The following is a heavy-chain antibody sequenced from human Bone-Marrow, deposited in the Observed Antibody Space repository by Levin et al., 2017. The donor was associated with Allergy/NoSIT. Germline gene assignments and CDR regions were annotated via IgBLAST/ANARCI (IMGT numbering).Heavy chain of an antibody. Sequence: GGSLRLSCAASGFSFTNAWMSWVRQAPGKGLEWVGRIKSKTDGGTIDYAVPVKGRFTISRDSSKNTLYLQMNSLRAEDSAMYYCARNVAVTANGYWGQGTLVTVSS. D-gene: IGHD2-21*02. CDR2: IKSKTDGGTI. CDR1: GFSFTNAW. J-gene: IGHJ4*02. V-gene: IGHV3-15*05. CDR3: ARNVAVTANGY.